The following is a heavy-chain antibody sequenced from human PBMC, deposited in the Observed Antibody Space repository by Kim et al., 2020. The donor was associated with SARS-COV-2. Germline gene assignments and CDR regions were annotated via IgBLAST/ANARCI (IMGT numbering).Heavy chain of an antibody. CDR2: ITNNNGKT. Sequence: GGSLRLSCAASGFTVSRFAMNWVRQAPGKGLEWVAAITNNNGKTYYADSVRCRFNISRDTSTNTVYLQMDSLRDEDSALYYCAKDHPALGWPTFEYWGQG. J-gene: IGHJ4*02. V-gene: IGHV3-23*01. CDR3: AKDHPALGWPTFEY. D-gene: IGHD2-2*01. CDR1: GFTVSRFA.